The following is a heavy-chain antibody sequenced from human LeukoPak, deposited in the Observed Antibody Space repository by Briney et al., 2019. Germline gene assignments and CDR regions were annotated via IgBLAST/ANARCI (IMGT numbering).Heavy chain of an antibody. J-gene: IGHJ3*02. CDR2: IYHSGST. CDR1: GYSISSGYY. V-gene: IGHV4-38-2*02. Sequence: SETLSLTCTVSGYSISSGYYWGWIRQPPGKGLEWIGSIYHSGSTYYNPSLKSRVTISVERSKNQFSLKLSSVTAADTAVYYCARGRLGDYYDSSGPIWGQGTMVTVSS. D-gene: IGHD3-22*01. CDR3: ARGRLGDYYDSSGPI.